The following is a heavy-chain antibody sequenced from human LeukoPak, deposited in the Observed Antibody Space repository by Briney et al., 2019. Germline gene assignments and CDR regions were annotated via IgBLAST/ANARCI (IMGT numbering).Heavy chain of an antibody. Sequence: SETLSLTCTVSGGSISSSTYYWAWIRQPPGKGLQWIGSVYYSGSTYYNTSLKSRVTRSVDTSKNQFSLKLSSVTAADTAVYYCARLDYYDSSGYSYYFDYWGQGTLVTVSS. CDR1: GGSISSSTYY. J-gene: IGHJ4*02. CDR2: VYYSGST. CDR3: ARLDYYDSSGYSYYFDY. V-gene: IGHV4-39*01. D-gene: IGHD3-22*01.